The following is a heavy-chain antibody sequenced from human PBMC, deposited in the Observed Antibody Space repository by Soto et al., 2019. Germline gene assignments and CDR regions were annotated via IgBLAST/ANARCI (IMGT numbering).Heavy chain of an antibody. CDR3: ARVLLNYYGSGSYYSWFDP. D-gene: IGHD3-10*01. CDR1: GGSFSGYY. V-gene: IGHV4-34*01. Sequence: PSETLSLTCAVYGGSFSGYYWSWIRQPPGKGLEWIGEINHSGSTNYNPSLKSRVTISVDTSKNQFSLKLSSVTAADTTVYYCARVLLNYYGSGSYYSWFDPWGQGTLVTVSS. J-gene: IGHJ5*02. CDR2: INHSGST.